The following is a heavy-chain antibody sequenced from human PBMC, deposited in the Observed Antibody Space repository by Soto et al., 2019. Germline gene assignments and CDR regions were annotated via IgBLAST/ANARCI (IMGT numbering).Heavy chain of an antibody. V-gene: IGHV3-23*01. Sequence: HPGGSLRLSCAASGFTFGRYAMSWVRQAPGKGLEWTSANSASGGSTYHADSVKGRFTISRDNSKNTLYLQMNSLRVEDTAVYYCAKEQGGDEAWGQGTLVTVSS. CDR3: AKEQGGDEA. CDR1: GFTFGRYA. CDR2: NSASGGST. J-gene: IGHJ5*02. D-gene: IGHD2-21*02.